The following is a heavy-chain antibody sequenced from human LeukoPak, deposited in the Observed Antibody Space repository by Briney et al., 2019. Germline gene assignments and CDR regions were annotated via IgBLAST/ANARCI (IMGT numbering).Heavy chain of an antibody. J-gene: IGHJ4*01. CDR2: IYYSGST. CDR1: GASISSYY. CDR3: AREPAYCSSTSCYLNY. Sequence: SETLSLTCTVSGASISSYYWSWIRQPPGKGLEWIGYIYYSGSTNYNPSLKSRVTISVDTSKNQFSLKLSSVTAADTAVYYCAREPAYCSSTSCYLNYWGQGTLVTVSS. D-gene: IGHD2-2*01. V-gene: IGHV4-59*12.